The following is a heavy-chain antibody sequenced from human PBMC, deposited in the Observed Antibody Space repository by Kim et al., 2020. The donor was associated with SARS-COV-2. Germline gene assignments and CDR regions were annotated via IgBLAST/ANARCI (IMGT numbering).Heavy chain of an antibody. Sequence: EPEDGETIYEQKFQGRVTMTEDTSTDTAYMELSSLRSEDTAVYYCATLLLYWGQGTLVTVSS. CDR2: EPEDGET. V-gene: IGHV1-24*01. D-gene: IGHD2-21*01. J-gene: IGHJ4*02. CDR3: ATLLLY.